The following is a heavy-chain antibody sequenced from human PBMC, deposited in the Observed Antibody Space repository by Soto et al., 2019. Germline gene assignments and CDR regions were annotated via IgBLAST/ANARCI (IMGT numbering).Heavy chain of an antibody. J-gene: IGHJ6*02. D-gene: IGHD2-15*01. CDR3: AKAAASSCSPGYYAMDV. Sequence: GRSQGLACPSSGFAFMTSGIQWVRQAPGKGVECGGKINDRGSNTAYADSVKGRFTISRDNERNTLTLQINALRADDTAIYYCAKAAASSCSPGYYAMDVWGHGTT. V-gene: IGHV3-23*01. CDR2: INDRGSNT. CDR1: GFAFMTSG.